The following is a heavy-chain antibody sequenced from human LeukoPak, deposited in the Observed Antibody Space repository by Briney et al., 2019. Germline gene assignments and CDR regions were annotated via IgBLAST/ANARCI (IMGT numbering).Heavy chain of an antibody. J-gene: IGHJ4*02. Sequence: GGSLRLSCAASGFTVSSNYMSWVRQAPGKGLEWVSVIYSGGSTYYADSVKGQFTISRDNSKNTLYLQMNSLRAEDTAVYYCARARGGYYYDSSGYYFDYWGQGTLVTVSS. CDR2: IYSGGST. CDR1: GFTVSSNY. CDR3: ARARGGYYYDSSGYYFDY. D-gene: IGHD3-22*01. V-gene: IGHV3-53*01.